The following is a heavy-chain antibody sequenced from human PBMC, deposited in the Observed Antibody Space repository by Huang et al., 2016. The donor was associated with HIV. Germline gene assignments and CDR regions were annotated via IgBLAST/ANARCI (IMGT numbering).Heavy chain of an antibody. Sequence: EVQLVESGGGLVRPGGSLTLSCAASGFTFSDYSMSWVRQAPGKGGEWVSHIRGSSTYIYYVDSVKGRFAISRDNAKNLLFLQMNSLRAEDTALYYCARRYNWNYVAHGFDIWGQGTMVTVSS. CDR1: GFTFSDYS. CDR3: ARRYNWNYVAHGFDI. CDR2: IRGSSTYI. D-gene: IGHD1-7*01. V-gene: IGHV3-21*06. J-gene: IGHJ3*02.